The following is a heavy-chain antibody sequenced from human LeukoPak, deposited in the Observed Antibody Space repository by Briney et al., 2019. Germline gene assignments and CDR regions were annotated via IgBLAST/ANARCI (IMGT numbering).Heavy chain of an antibody. CDR2: IYYSGST. J-gene: IGHJ4*02. V-gene: IGHV4-31*03. CDR3: ARDGYGGLDY. D-gene: IGHD5-12*01. Sequence: PSETLSLTCTVSGASISSGGYYWSWIRQHPGKGLEWIGYIYYSGSTYYNPSLKSRVTISVDTSKNQFSLKLSSVTAADTAVYFCARDGYGGLDYWGQGTLVTVSS. CDR1: GASISSGGYY.